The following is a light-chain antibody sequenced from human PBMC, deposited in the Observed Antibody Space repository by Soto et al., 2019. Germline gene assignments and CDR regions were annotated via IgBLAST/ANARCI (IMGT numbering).Light chain of an antibody. Sequence: QSALTQPASVSGSPGQSITISCTGTSSDVGGYNYVSWYQQHPGKAPKLMIYDVSNRPSGVSNRFSGSKSGNTASLTISGLQAEDEADYYCSSYTSSTTLLYVFGTGPKLTVL. J-gene: IGLJ1*01. V-gene: IGLV2-14*01. CDR3: SSYTSSTTLLYV. CDR2: DVS. CDR1: SSDVGGYNY.